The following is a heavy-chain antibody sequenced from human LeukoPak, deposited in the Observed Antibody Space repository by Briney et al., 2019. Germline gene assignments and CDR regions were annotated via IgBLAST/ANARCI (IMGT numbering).Heavy chain of an antibody. CDR1: GGSISSSSYY. CDR3: ARQRDVLRFLEWLLYSDY. Sequence: PSETLSLTCTVSGGSISSSSYYWGWIRQPPGKGLEWIGSIYYSGSTYYNPSLKSRVTISVDTSKNQFSLKLSSVTAADTAVYYCARQRDVLRFLEWLLYSDYWGQGTLVTVSS. CDR2: IYYSGST. D-gene: IGHD3-3*01. V-gene: IGHV4-39*01. J-gene: IGHJ4*02.